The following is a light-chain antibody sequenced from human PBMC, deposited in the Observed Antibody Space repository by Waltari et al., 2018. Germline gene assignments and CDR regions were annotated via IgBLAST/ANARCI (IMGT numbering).Light chain of an antibody. CDR1: QSISSY. Sequence: DIQMTQSPSSLSASVGDRVIITCRASQSISSYLNWYQQKPGKAPKFLIYAASSLQSGVPSRFSGSGSGTDFTLTISSLQPEDFATYYCQQSYSTPYTFGHGTKLEI. V-gene: IGKV1-39*01. CDR3: QQSYSTPYT. CDR2: AAS. J-gene: IGKJ2*01.